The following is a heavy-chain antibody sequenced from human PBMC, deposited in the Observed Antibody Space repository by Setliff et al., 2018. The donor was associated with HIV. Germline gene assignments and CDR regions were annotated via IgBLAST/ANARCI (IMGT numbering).Heavy chain of an antibody. J-gene: IGHJ4*02. D-gene: IGHD1-26*01. V-gene: IGHV3-30*04. Sequence: GGSLRLSCAASGFTFSNFAVHWVRQAPGKGLEWVAVISYDGRNKYYANSVKGRFTISRDNSKNTLFLQMDSLITEDTAVYYCAIWEATIGFDSWGQGTLVTVSS. CDR1: GFTFSNFA. CDR2: ISYDGRNK. CDR3: AIWEATIGFDS.